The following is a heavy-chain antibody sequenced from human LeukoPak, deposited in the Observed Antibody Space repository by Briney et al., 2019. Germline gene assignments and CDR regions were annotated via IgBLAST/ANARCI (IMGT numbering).Heavy chain of an antibody. Sequence: GGSLRLSCAASGFTFSSYSMNWVRQAPGKGLEWVAFIRYDGSNKYYADSVKGRFTISRDNSKNTLYLQMNSLRAEDTAVYYCARDREQLVPTPAEYFQHWGQGTLVTVSS. J-gene: IGHJ1*01. D-gene: IGHD6-13*01. CDR1: GFTFSSYS. CDR3: ARDREQLVPTPAEYFQH. CDR2: IRYDGSNK. V-gene: IGHV3-30*02.